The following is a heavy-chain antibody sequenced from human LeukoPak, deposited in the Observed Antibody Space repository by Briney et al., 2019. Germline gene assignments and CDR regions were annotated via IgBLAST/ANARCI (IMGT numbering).Heavy chain of an antibody. CDR3: ARWAYYYDSSGYYPSDY. CDR2: INTNTGNP. V-gene: IGHV7-4-1*02. D-gene: IGHD3-22*01. Sequence: VASVKVSCKASGGTFSSYAISWVRQAPGQGLEWMGWINTNTGNPTYAQGFTGRFVFSLDTSVSTAYLQISSLKAEDTAVYYCARWAYYYDSSGYYPSDYWGQGTLVTVSS. CDR1: GGTFSSYA. J-gene: IGHJ4*02.